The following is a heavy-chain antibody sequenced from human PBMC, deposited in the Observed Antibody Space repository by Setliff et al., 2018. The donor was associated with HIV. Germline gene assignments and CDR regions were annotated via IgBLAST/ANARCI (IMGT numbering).Heavy chain of an antibody. D-gene: IGHD1-1*01. CDR1: GFTFSSYS. CDR3: ARDGTSEYYYMDV. V-gene: IGHV3-21*01. Sequence: GGSLRLSCAASGFTFSSYSMNWVRQAPGKGLEWVSSISSSSSYIYYADSVKGRFTISRDNAKNSLYLQMNSLRAEDTAVYYCARDGTSEYYYMDVWGKGTTVTVSS. J-gene: IGHJ6*03. CDR2: ISSSSSYI.